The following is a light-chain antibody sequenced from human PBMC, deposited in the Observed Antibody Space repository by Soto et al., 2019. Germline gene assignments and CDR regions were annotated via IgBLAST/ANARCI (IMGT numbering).Light chain of an antibody. CDR1: NPNNRAGYE. Sequence: VRKPPPPVSGAPREGGTIFNNRRNPNNRAGYEVHWFQQLPGTAPKLLIYGNTNRPSGVPDRFSGSKSDTSASLAITGLQPEDEADYYCQSYDSSLSVLYVFGTGTKVTVL. V-gene: IGLV1-40*01. CDR3: QSYDSSLSVLYV. CDR2: GNT. J-gene: IGLJ1*01.